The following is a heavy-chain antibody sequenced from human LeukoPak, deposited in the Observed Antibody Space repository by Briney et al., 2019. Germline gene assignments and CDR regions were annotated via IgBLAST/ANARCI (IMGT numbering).Heavy chain of an antibody. CDR1: GGSFSGYY. D-gene: IGHD1-26*01. CDR3: ARQWELHYGMDV. Sequence: SGTLSLTCAVYGGSFSGYYWSWIRQPPGKGLEWIGEINHSGSTNYNPSLKSRVTISVDTSKNQFSLKLSSVTAADTAVYYCARQWELHYGMDVWGQGTTVTVSS. CDR2: INHSGST. V-gene: IGHV4-34*01. J-gene: IGHJ6*02.